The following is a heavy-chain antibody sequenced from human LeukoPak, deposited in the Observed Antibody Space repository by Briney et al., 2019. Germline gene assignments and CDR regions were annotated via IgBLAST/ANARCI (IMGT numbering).Heavy chain of an antibody. CDR1: GFTFSSYE. CDR3: ARDYSSGFLDY. V-gene: IGHV3-48*03. CDR2: ISSSGSTI. D-gene: IGHD6-19*01. Sequence: PGGSLRLSCAASGFTFSSYEMNWVRQAPGKGLEWVSYISSSGSTIYYADSVKGRFTISRDNAKNSLYLQMNSLRAEDTAVYYCARDYSSGFLDYWGQGTLVTVSS. J-gene: IGHJ4*02.